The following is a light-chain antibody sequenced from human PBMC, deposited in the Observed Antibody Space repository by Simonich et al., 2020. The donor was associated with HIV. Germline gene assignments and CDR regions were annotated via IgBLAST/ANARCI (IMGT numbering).Light chain of an antibody. J-gene: IGKJ3*01. CDR3: QQYNNWPSPFT. CDR1: QSVSSN. V-gene: IGKV3-15*01. CDR2: GAS. Sequence: EIVMTQSPATLSVSPGERATLSCRASQSVSSNLAWYQQKPGQAPRLLIYGASTRATAIPASCSGSGSGTEFTLTISSLQSEDFAVYYCQQYNNWPSPFTFGPGTKVDIK.